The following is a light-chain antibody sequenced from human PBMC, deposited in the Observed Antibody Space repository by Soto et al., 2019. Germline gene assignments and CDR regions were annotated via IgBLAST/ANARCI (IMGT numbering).Light chain of an antibody. CDR1: QTVRNN. V-gene: IGKV3-15*01. Sequence: EVVLTQSPGTLALSPCEGATVSCRASQTVRNNYLAWYQQKPGQAPRLLIDDASTRATGIPARFSGSGSGTEFTLTISSLQSEDFAVYYCQQYNNWPPWTFGQGTKVDIK. CDR3: QQYNNWPPWT. J-gene: IGKJ1*01. CDR2: DAS.